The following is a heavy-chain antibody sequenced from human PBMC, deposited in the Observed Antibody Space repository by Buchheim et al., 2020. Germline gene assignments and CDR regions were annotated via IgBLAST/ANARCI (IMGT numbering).Heavy chain of an antibody. V-gene: IGHV3-48*03. Sequence: EVQLVESGGGLVQPGGSLRLSCAASGFTFSSYEMNWVRQAPGKGLEWVSYISSSCSTIYYADSVKGRFTISRDHAKTSLYLQMNSLRAEDTAVYYCARGYCSGGSCYQGFTWGQGTL. CDR1: GFTFSSYE. D-gene: IGHD2-15*01. CDR2: ISSSCSTI. J-gene: IGHJ5*02. CDR3: ARGYCSGGSCYQGFT.